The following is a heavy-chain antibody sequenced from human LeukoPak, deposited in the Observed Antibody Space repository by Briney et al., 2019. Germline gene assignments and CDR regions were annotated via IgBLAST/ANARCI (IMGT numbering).Heavy chain of an antibody. CDR2: ISGSGGST. Sequence: GGSLRLSCAASGFTFSSYAMSWVRQAPGKGLEWVSAISGSGGSTYYADSVKGRFTISRDNSKNTLYLQMNSLRAEDTALYYCAKDFVRYNIQFDYWGQGALVAVSS. J-gene: IGHJ4*02. CDR3: AKDFVRYNIQFDY. V-gene: IGHV3-23*01. D-gene: IGHD1-1*01. CDR1: GFTFSSYA.